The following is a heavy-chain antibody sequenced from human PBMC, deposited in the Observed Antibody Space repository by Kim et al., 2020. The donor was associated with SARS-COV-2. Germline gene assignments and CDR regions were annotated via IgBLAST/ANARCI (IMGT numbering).Heavy chain of an antibody. CDR2: IYYSGST. V-gene: IGHV4-59*13. D-gene: IGHD5-12*01. J-gene: IGHJ4*02. Sequence: SETLSLTCTVSGGSISSYYWSWIRQPPGKGLEWIGYIYYSGSTNYNPSLKSRVTISVDTSKNQFSLKLSSVTAADTAVYYCARAPLVAQGPYFDYWGQGTLVTVSS. CDR1: GGSISSYY. CDR3: ARAPLVAQGPYFDY.